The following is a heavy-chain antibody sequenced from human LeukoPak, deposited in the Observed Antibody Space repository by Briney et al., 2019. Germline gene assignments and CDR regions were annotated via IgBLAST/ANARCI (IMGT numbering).Heavy chain of an antibody. Sequence: SETLSLTCTVSGGSISSNYWSWIRQPPGKGLEGIGYIYYSGRTSYNPSLTSRVTISVDTSNNQFSLKLSSVTAADTAVYYCARLTLHSYGNLDYWGQGTLVTVSS. D-gene: IGHD5-18*01. J-gene: IGHJ4*02. CDR3: ARLTLHSYGNLDY. V-gene: IGHV4-59*01. CDR2: IYYSGRT. CDR1: GGSISSNY.